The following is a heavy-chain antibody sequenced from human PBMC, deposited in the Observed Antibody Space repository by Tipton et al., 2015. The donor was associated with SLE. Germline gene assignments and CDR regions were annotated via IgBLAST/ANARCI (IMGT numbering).Heavy chain of an antibody. V-gene: IGHV4-31*03. CDR2: IYYSGST. CDR3: ARVVIIPRYFDY. CDR1: GGSISSGGYY. J-gene: IGHJ4*02. Sequence: TLSLTCTVSGGSISSGGYYWSWIRQHPGKGLEWIGYIYYSGSTYYNPSLKSRVTISVDTSKNQFSLKLSSVTAADTAVYYCARVVIIPRYFDYWGQGTLVTVSS. D-gene: IGHD3-3*01.